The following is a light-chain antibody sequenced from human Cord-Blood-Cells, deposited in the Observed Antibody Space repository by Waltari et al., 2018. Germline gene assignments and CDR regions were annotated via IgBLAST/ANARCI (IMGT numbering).Light chain of an antibody. Sequence: EIVLTQSPATLSLSPGERATLSCRASQSVSSYLAWYQQKPGQAPRLLIYDASNRSTGIPAMFSGSGSGTDFTLTSSSLEPEDFAVYYCQQRSNWITFGQGTRLEIK. J-gene: IGKJ5*01. CDR1: QSVSSY. CDR3: QQRSNWIT. CDR2: DAS. V-gene: IGKV3-11*01.